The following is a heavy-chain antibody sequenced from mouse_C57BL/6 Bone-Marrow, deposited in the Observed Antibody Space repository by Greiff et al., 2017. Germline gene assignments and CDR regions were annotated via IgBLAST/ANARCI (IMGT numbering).Heavy chain of an antibody. J-gene: IGHJ4*01. CDR1: GFLLSTSGMG. CDR3: ARRADSSGCAMDC. CDR2: TYWDDDK. Sequence: QVTLKVSGPGILQSSQTLSLTCSFSGFLLSTSGMGVSWIRQPSGQGREWLAHTYWDDDKRYNPSLKSRLTISKKTSRNQVFLKITSVDTADTATYYCARRADSSGCAMDCWGQGTSVTAAS. V-gene: IGHV8-12*01. D-gene: IGHD3-2*02.